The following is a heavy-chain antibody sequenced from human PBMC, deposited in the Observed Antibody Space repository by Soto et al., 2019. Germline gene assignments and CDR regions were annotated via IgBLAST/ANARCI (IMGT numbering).Heavy chain of an antibody. V-gene: IGHV3-30*18. CDR1: GFTFSSYG. CDR2: ITYDGSNK. D-gene: IGHD1-26*01. J-gene: IGHJ4*02. Sequence: GGSLRLSCAASGFTFSSYGMHWVRQAPGKGLEWVAVITYDGSNKYYADSVKGRFTISRDNSKNTLYLQMNSLRAEDTAVYYCAKDQDSGSPQDFWGQGTLVTVYS. CDR3: AKDQDSGSPQDF.